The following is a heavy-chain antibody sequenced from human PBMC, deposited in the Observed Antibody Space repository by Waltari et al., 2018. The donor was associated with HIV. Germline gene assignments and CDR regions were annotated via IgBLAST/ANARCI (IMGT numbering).Heavy chain of an antibody. Sequence: EVQLVESGGGLVQPGRSLRLSCAASGFTLDDYAMPWVRQAPGKGLEWVSGISWNSGNIGYADSVKGRFTISRENAKDSLYLQMNSLRPEDTALYYCAKDRGRWLQLRYFDYWGQGTLVTVSS. CDR2: ISWNSGNI. CDR1: GFTLDDYA. V-gene: IGHV3-9*01. D-gene: IGHD5-12*01. CDR3: AKDRGRWLQLRYFDY. J-gene: IGHJ4*02.